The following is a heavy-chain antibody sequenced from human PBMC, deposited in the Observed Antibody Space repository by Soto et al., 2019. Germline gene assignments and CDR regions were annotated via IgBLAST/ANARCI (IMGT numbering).Heavy chain of an antibody. CDR3: AKDPNYADYGVLGYFQY. CDR2: ISYDGSNK. J-gene: IGHJ1*01. D-gene: IGHD4-17*01. V-gene: IGHV3-30*18. CDR1: GFTFSRYG. Sequence: QVQLVESGGGVVQPGRSLRLSCAASGFTFSRYGMHWVRQAPGKGLEWVAVISYDGSNKYYADSVKGRFTISRDNSKNTLYLQMNSLRAEDTAVYYCAKDPNYADYGVLGYFQYWGQGTLVIVSP.